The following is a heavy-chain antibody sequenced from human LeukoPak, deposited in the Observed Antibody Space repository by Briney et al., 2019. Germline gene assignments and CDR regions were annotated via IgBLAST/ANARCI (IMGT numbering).Heavy chain of an antibody. CDR3: ATHDVLTGYPYFDF. J-gene: IGHJ4*02. CDR1: GFIFRSYW. D-gene: IGHD3-9*01. CDR2: IQQDGSIQ. Sequence: GGSLRLSCEASGFIFRSYWMSWVRQAPGKGLEWVAYIQQDGSIQYYVDSVKGRFTISRDNAKNSLYLQMNSLSAEDSAVYYCATHDVLTGYPYFDFWGQGTLVAVSS. V-gene: IGHV3-7*01.